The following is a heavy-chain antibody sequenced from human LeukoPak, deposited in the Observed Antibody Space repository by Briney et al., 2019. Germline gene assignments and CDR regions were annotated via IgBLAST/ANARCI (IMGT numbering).Heavy chain of an antibody. J-gene: IGHJ4*02. CDR1: GFTFSTNY. CDR3: AKAGGEIAVAGTSDY. CDR2: IYTAGTT. Sequence: GGSLRLSCAASGFTFSTNYMSWVRQAPGKGLEWVSVIYTAGTTYYADSVKGRFTISRDNSKNTLYLQMNSLRAEDTAVYYCAKAGGEIAVAGTSDYWGQGTLVTVSS. V-gene: IGHV3-53*01. D-gene: IGHD6-19*01.